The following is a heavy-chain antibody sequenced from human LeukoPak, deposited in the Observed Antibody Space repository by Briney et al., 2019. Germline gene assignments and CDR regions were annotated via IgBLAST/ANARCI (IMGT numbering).Heavy chain of an antibody. J-gene: IGHJ4*02. D-gene: IGHD3-9*01. V-gene: IGHV3-7*01. CDR2: IKQDGSEK. CDR1: GFTFSC. CDR3: ARESVLRYFDWLLTYFDY. Sequence: GGSLRLSCAASGFTFSCMNWVRRAPGKGLEWVANIKQDGSEKYYVDSVKGRFTISRDNAKNSLYLQMNSLRAEDTAVYYCARESVLRYFDWLLTYFDYWGQGTLVTVSS.